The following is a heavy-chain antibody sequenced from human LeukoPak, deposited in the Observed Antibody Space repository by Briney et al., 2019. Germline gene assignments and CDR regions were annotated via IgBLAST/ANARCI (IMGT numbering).Heavy chain of an antibody. Sequence: SQTLSLTCAISGDSVSSNNAACNWIRQSPSRGLEWLGRTYYRSKWYNDYAVSVKSRITINPDTSKNQFSLQLNSMTPEDTAVYYCARGLYDSSGYLNWFDPWGQGTLVTVSS. D-gene: IGHD3-22*01. CDR2: TYYRSKWYN. CDR1: GDSVSSNNAA. V-gene: IGHV6-1*01. J-gene: IGHJ5*02. CDR3: ARGLYDSSGYLNWFDP.